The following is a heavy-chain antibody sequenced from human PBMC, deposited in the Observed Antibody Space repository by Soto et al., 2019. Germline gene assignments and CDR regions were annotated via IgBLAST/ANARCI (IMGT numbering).Heavy chain of an antibody. V-gene: IGHV4-34*01. CDR3: ARGLRTNGSFFRV. CDR1: GGSFIGYY. Sequence: SETLSLTCAVYGGSFIGYYWNWIRQPPGKGLEWIGEINHSGSTNYNPSLKSRVTLSVDTSKNQFSLKLGSVTAADTAVYYCARGLRTNGSFFRVWGQGTLVTVSS. CDR2: INHSGST. J-gene: IGHJ4*02. D-gene: IGHD2-8*01.